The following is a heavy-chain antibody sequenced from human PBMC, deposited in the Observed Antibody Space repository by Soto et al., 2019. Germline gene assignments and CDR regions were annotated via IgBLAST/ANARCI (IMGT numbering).Heavy chain of an antibody. CDR3: ASWADAADEDYFHH. V-gene: IGHV3-7*03. CDR2: INQGGSQK. CDR1: GFRFSSSW. Sequence: EVQLVESGGGLVQPGGSLRLSSAGSGFRFSSSWMGWIRQAPGKGLEWVAHINQGGSQKYYVDSAKGRFTISRDNAKTSLYLQMNNLRAEDTATYYCASWADAADEDYFHHWGQGTLVTVSS. D-gene: IGHD3-16*01. J-gene: IGHJ1*01.